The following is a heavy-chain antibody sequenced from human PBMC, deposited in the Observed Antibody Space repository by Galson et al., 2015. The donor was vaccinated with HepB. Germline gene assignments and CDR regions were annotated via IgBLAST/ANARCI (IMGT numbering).Heavy chain of an antibody. D-gene: IGHD3-10*01. Sequence: ETLSLTCTVSGGSISSYYWSWIRQPPGKGLEWIGYIYYSGSTNYNPSLKSRVTISVDTSKNQFSLKLSSVTAADTAVYYCARHLREFRGYGMDVWGQGTTVTVSS. CDR3: ARHLREFRGYGMDV. J-gene: IGHJ6*02. CDR1: GGSISSYY. CDR2: IYYSGST. V-gene: IGHV4-59*08.